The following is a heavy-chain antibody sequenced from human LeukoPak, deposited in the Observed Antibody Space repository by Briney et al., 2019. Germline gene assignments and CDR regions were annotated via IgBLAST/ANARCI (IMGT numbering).Heavy chain of an antibody. CDR2: TSYNGDT. D-gene: IGHD6-13*01. V-gene: IGHV4-39*01. CDR3: ARLDSGIWTAYYYYMDV. Sequence: PSETLSLTCTVSGGSISSSSYYWGWVRQPPGKGLDWIGCTSYNGDTYYNPSVESRLTMSIDTSKNQLSLKLTSVTAADTAVYYCARLDSGIWTAYYYYMDVWGKGTTVTVSS. CDR1: GGSISSSSYY. J-gene: IGHJ6*03.